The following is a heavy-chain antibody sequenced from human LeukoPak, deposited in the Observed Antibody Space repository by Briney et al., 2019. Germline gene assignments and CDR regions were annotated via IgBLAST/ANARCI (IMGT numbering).Heavy chain of an antibody. Sequence: SGESLKISCKGSGYSFTSYWIGWVRQLPGKGLEWMGIIYPGDSDTRYSPSFQGQVTISADKSINTAYLQWGSLKASDTAIYYCARSLDSSTSPGFDYWGQGTLVTVSS. V-gene: IGHV5-51*01. CDR3: ARSLDSSTSPGFDY. D-gene: IGHD6-6*01. CDR2: IYPGDSDT. J-gene: IGHJ4*02. CDR1: GYSFTSYW.